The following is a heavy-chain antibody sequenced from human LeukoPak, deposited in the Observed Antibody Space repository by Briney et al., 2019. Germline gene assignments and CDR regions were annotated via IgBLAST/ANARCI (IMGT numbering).Heavy chain of an antibody. J-gene: IGHJ4*02. Sequence: GASVKVSCKASGYTXTGYYIHWVRQAPGQRLEWMGCINPNTGGTNYAQKFQGRVTMTSDTSINTAYMELSSLRSDDTALYYCARVKNLDYWGQETLVTVSS. D-gene: IGHD2/OR15-2a*01. CDR2: INPNTGGT. V-gene: IGHV1-2*02. CDR3: ARVKNLDY. CDR1: GYTXTGYY.